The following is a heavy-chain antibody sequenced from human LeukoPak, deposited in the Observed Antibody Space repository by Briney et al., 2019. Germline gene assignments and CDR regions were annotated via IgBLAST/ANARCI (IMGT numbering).Heavy chain of an antibody. CDR2: LGRSGENR. D-gene: IGHD2-2*01. CDR3: VKDRPCETCMPMDA. J-gene: IGHJ6*02. CDR1: GSTFTDYS. Sequence: GGSLRLSCAACGSTFTDYSMSWVRQAPGKGLEWVSGLGRSGENRYYATSVRGRFSISRDNSKDTVYLQMNSLRAEDTAIYHCVKDRPCETCMPMDAWGQGTTVTVSS. V-gene: IGHV3-23*01.